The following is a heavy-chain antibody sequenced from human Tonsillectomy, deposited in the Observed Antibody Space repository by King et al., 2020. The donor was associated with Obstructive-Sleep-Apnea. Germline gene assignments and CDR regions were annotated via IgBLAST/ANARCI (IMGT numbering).Heavy chain of an antibody. J-gene: IGHJ2*01. Sequence: VQLQESGPGLVKPSETLSLTCTVSGGSISSYYWSWIRQPPGKGLEWIGYIYYSWSTNYNPSLKIRVTISVDTSKNQFSLKLSSVTAADTAVYYCARTLSIAAAGTGWYFDLWGRGTLVTVSS. CDR3: ARTLSIAAAGTGWYFDL. CDR2: IYYSWST. V-gene: IGHV4-59*01. D-gene: IGHD6-13*01. CDR1: GGSISSYY.